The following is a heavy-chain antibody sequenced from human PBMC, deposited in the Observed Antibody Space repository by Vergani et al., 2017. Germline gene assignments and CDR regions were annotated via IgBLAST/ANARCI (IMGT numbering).Heavy chain of an antibody. D-gene: IGHD3-16*01. CDR3: AKHFRGWGIDY. V-gene: IGHV3-30*02. CDR2: IQFDGSNQ. Sequence: QVQLVESGGGVVQRGGSLRLSRATSGFTLSNYDMQWIRQGPGKGLEFVAFIQFDGSNQYYADSVKGRFTLSRDFSKNTLYLQMNSRRTDDTATYYCAKHFRGWGIDYWGQGTQVIVSS. CDR1: GFTLSNYD. J-gene: IGHJ4*02.